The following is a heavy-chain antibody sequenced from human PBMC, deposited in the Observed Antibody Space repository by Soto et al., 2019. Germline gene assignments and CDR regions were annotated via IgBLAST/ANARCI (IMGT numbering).Heavy chain of an antibody. CDR3: AREDTIFGVVIIGMDV. V-gene: IGHV1-46*01. Sequence: ASVKVSCKASGGTFSSYTISWVRQAPGQGLEWMGIINPSGGSTSYAQKFQGRVTMTRDTSTSTVYMELSSLRSEDTAVYYCAREDTIFGVVIIGMDVWGQGTTVTVS. CDR2: INPSGGST. D-gene: IGHD3-3*01. J-gene: IGHJ6*02. CDR1: GGTFSSYT.